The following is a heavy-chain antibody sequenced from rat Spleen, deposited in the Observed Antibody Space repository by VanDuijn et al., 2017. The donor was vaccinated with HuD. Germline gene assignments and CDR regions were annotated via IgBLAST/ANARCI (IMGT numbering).Heavy chain of an antibody. CDR3: NVIRGHWFAY. V-gene: IGHV5-29*01. CDR1: GITFSDYY. Sequence: EVQLVESDGGLVQPGKSLKLSCAASGITFSDYYMAWVRQTPTKGLEWVASVSYDGRRTYYRDSVKGRFTISRDNSESTLYLEMDSLRSEDTATYYCNVIRGHWFAYWGQGTLVTVSS. CDR2: VSYDGRRT. J-gene: IGHJ3*01. D-gene: IGHD4-4*01.